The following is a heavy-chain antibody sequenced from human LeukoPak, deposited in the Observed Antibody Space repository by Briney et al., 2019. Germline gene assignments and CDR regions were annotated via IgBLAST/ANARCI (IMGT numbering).Heavy chain of an antibody. CDR3: ARQYCSGGSCTDFPDC. Sequence: ASVKVSCKASGYTFTSYGISWVRQAPGQGLEWMGWISAYNGNTNYAQKLQGRVTMTTDTSTSTAYMELRSLRSDDTAVYYCARQYCSGGSCTDFPDCWGQGTLVTVSS. V-gene: IGHV1-18*01. J-gene: IGHJ4*02. CDR2: ISAYNGNT. D-gene: IGHD2-15*01. CDR1: GYTFTSYG.